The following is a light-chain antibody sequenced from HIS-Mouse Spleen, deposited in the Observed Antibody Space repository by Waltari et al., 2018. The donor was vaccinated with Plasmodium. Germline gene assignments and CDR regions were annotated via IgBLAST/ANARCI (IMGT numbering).Light chain of an antibody. Sequence: DIQMTQSPSSLSASVGDRVTITCRASQSISNYLNWYQQKPGKAPKFLIYVASTLQSGVPSRVSGSGSGTDFTLTISSLQPEDFATYYCQQSYSTWTFGQGTKVEIK. J-gene: IGKJ1*01. V-gene: IGKV1-39*01. CDR1: QSISNY. CDR3: QQSYSTWT. CDR2: VAS.